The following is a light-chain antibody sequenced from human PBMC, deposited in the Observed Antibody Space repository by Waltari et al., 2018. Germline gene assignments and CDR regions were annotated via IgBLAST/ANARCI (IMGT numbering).Light chain of an antibody. Sequence: DVRMTQSPPTPSATVGDRVTSTCRASQSINKWVAWYQQKPGKAPKLLIYKASSLESGVPSRFSGSGSGTDFTLTISSLQTDDFATYYCQHYSTYSKAFGQGTKLE. CDR1: QSINKW. CDR3: QHYSTYSKA. CDR2: KAS. J-gene: IGKJ2*01. V-gene: IGKV1-5*03.